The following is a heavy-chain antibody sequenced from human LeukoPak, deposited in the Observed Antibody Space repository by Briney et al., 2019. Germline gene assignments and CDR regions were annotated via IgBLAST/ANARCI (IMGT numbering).Heavy chain of an antibody. J-gene: IGHJ5*02. D-gene: IGHD2-2*02. CDR1: GFTFSSYA. CDR3: ARDLTMVPAAISWFDP. CDR2: ISSSSSTI. Sequence: PGGSLRLSCAVSGFTFSSYAMSWVRQAPGKGLEWVSYISSSSSTIYYADSVKGRFTISRDNAKNSLYLQMNSLRAEDTAVYYCARDLTMVPAAISWFDPWGQGTLVTVSS. V-gene: IGHV3-48*01.